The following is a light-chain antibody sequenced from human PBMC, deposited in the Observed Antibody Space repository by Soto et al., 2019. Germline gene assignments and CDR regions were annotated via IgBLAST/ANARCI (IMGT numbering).Light chain of an antibody. Sequence: EIVMTQSPATLSVSPGERATLSCRASQSVSSNLAWYQQKPGQAARLLIYGASTRATGIPARFSGCGSGTAVTLTISSLQSEDFAVYYCQQYNNWPFPSWTFGQGTKVEIK. V-gene: IGKV3-15*01. CDR1: QSVSSN. CDR2: GAS. J-gene: IGKJ1*01. CDR3: QQYNNWPFPSWT.